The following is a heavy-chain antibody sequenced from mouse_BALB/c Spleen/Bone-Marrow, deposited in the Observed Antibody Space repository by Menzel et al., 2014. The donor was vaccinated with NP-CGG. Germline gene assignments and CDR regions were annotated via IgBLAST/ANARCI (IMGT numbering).Heavy chain of an antibody. Sequence: VQLKDSGPGLVKPSQSLSLPCSVTGYSITSGYYWNWIRQFPGNKLEWMGYINYDGSNNYNPSLKNQISITRDTSKNQFFLKLNSVTTEDTATYYCTMRLLTYWGQGTLVTVSA. CDR3: TMRLLTY. CDR1: GYSITSGYY. J-gene: IGHJ3*01. CDR2: INYDGSN. V-gene: IGHV3-6*02. D-gene: IGHD2-3*01.